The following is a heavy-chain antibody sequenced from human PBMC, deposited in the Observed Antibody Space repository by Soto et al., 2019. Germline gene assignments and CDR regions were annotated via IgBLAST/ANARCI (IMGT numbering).Heavy chain of an antibody. Sequence: QITLKESGPTLVKPTQTLTLTCIFSGVSLSTSGVGVGWIRQPPGKALEWLALIFWDDDKRYSPSLKSRLTITQDSSKNQAVLTITNMDPADPATYYCAHRGGNSLTFDYWGQGTLVTVSS. D-gene: IGHD6-13*01. V-gene: IGHV2-5*02. CDR1: GVSLSTSGVG. J-gene: IGHJ4*02. CDR3: AHRGGNSLTFDY. CDR2: IFWDDDK.